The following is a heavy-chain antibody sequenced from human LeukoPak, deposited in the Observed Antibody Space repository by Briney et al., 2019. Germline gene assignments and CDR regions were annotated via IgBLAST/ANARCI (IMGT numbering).Heavy chain of an antibody. Sequence: GGSLRLSCAASGFTFSWYWMSWVRQAPGKGLEWVANIKEDGSIKYYVDSVKGRLTISRDNAKSSVYLQVNSLRAEDTALYYCARIGYSSSSIHYWGQGTLVTVSS. CDR2: IKEDGSIK. V-gene: IGHV3-7*01. CDR3: ARIGYSSSSIHY. CDR1: GFTFSWYW. D-gene: IGHD6-13*01. J-gene: IGHJ4*02.